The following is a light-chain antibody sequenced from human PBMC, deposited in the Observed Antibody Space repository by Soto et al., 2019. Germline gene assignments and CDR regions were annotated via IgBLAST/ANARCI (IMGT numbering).Light chain of an antibody. V-gene: IGKV3-11*01. CDR2: CTS. Sequence: EIVLTQSPATLSLSPGERATLSCRASQSVGSYFAWYQQKPGQAPRLLIYCTSNRATGIPGRFSGSGSGTDFTLTISSLEPEDCGVYYCQHRGKWPRTFGQGTKLEIK. CDR3: QHRGKWPRT. J-gene: IGKJ2*01. CDR1: QSVGSY.